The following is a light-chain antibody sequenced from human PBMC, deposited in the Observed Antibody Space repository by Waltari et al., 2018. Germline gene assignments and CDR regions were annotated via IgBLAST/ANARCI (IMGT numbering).Light chain of an antibody. J-gene: IGLJ3*02. CDR1: SSDVGLYNY. Sequence: QSALTQPASVSGSPGQSITISCTGTSSDVGLYNYVSWYQQHPGKAPKLMIYEVSKRHSGVSNRFSGSKSGNTASLTISGLQAEDEADYYCTSFTRTSIWVFGGGTKLTVL. V-gene: IGLV2-14*01. CDR3: TSFTRTSIWV. CDR2: EVS.